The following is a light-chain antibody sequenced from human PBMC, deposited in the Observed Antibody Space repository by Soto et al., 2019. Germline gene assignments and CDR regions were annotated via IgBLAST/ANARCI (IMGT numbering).Light chain of an antibody. CDR1: QRISTY. Sequence: DIQMTQSPSSLSASVGDRVTITCRASQRISTYLNWYQQKPGKAPILLIYAASSFQSGVPSRFSGSGSGTDSTLTISSLHPEDFATYYCQQSYSTPYTFGQGTKLAI. CDR2: AAS. J-gene: IGKJ2*01. V-gene: IGKV1-39*01. CDR3: QQSYSTPYT.